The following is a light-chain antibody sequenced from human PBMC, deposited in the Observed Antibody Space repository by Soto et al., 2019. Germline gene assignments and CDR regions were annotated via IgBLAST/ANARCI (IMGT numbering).Light chain of an antibody. CDR2: DVS. CDR3: CSYASSSTVV. J-gene: IGLJ2*01. Sequence: QSALTQPASVSGSPGQSITISCTGTSSDVGGYNYVSWYQQNPGKAPRLVIYDVSHRPSGVSNRFSGSKSGNKASLTISGLQAEDEAYYYCCSYASSSTVVFGGGTKLTVL. V-gene: IGLV2-14*01. CDR1: SSDVGGYNY.